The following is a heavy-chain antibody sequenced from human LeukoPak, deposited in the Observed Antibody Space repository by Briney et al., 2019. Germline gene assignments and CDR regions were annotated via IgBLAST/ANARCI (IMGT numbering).Heavy chain of an antibody. Sequence: PEGFLRLSCAASGFTFSNYWMSWVRQAPGKGLEWVANIRQDGGENYYMDSVKGRFTVSRDNAKNSLFLQMNSVTADDTAVYYCARDLGIDRFDCWGQGTLVTVSS. CDR2: IRQDGGEN. CDR3: ARDLGIDRFDC. CDR1: GFTFSNYW. J-gene: IGHJ4*02. D-gene: IGHD1-26*01. V-gene: IGHV3-7*01.